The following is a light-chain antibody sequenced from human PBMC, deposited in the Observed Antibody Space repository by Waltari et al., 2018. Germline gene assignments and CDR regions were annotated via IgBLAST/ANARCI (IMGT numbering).Light chain of an antibody. V-gene: IGLV1-44*01. J-gene: IGLJ3*02. CDR1: SSNIGGNT. CDR2: SNN. Sequence: QSVLTQPPSASGTPGQRVTISCSGSSSNIGGNTVNWYQQLPGTAPKLLIHSNNQRPSWVPDRFSGSKAGTSASLAISGLQSEDEAEYYCAAWDDSLNGWVFGGGTKLTVL. CDR3: AAWDDSLNGWV.